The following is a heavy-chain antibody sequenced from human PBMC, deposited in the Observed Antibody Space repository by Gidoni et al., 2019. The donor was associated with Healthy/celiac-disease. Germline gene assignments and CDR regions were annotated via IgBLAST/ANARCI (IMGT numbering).Heavy chain of an antibody. CDR3: ARVGYCSGGSCYSVSFYYGMDV. J-gene: IGHJ6*02. V-gene: IGHV1-18*01. CDR1: GYTFTSYG. CDR2: ISAYNGNT. D-gene: IGHD2-15*01. Sequence: QVQLVQSGAEVKKPGASVKVSCKASGYTFTSYGISWVRQAPGQGLEWMGWISAYNGNTNYAQKPQGRVTMTTDTSTSTAYMELRSLRSYDTAVYYCARVGYCSGGSCYSVSFYYGMDVWGQGTTVTVSS.